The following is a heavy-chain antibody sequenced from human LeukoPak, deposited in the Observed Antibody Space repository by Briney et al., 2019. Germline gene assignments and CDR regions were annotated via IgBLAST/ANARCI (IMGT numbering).Heavy chain of an antibody. V-gene: IGHV3-30*18. CDR2: ISYDGSNK. CDR3: AKGDYYDSSALGNY. Sequence: GRSLRPSCAASGFTFSSYGMHWVRQAPGKGLEWVAVISYDGSNKYYADSVKGRFTISRDNSKNTLYLQMNSLRAEDTAVYYCAKGDYYDSSALGNYWGQGTLVTVSS. J-gene: IGHJ4*02. D-gene: IGHD3-22*01. CDR1: GFTFSSYG.